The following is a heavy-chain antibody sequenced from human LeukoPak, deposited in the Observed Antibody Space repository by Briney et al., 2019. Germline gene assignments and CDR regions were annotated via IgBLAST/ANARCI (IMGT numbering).Heavy chain of an antibody. J-gene: IGHJ4*02. CDR2: IYYSGST. Sequence: SETLSLTCTVSGASISSYYWGWTRQPPGKGLEWIGSIYYSGSTYYNPSLKSRVTISVDTSKNQFSLRLSSVTAADTAVYYCASDGAHGAWYFDYWGQGTLVTVSS. V-gene: IGHV4-39*07. CDR1: GASISSYY. CDR3: ASDGAHGAWYFDY. D-gene: IGHD3-10*01.